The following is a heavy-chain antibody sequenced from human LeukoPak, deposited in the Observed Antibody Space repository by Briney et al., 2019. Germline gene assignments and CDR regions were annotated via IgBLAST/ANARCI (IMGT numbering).Heavy chain of an antibody. Sequence: PGGALRLSCAASGFTFDDYGMSWVRQAPGKGLEWVSGINWNGGSTGYADSVKGRFTISRDNAKNSLYLQMNSLRAEDTALYYCATLYDFWSGYYPNWGQGTLVTVSS. CDR1: GFTFDDYG. CDR3: ATLYDFWSGYYPN. CDR2: INWNGGST. V-gene: IGHV3-20*04. D-gene: IGHD3-3*01. J-gene: IGHJ4*02.